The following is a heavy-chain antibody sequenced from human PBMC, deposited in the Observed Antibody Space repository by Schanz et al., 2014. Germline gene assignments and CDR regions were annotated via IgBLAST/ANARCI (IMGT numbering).Heavy chain of an antibody. V-gene: IGHV1-2*06. Sequence: QVQLVQSGAEVKKPGASVKVSCKASGYTFTAYYFHWVRQAPGQGLEWMGRISPSSGGTNYAQNFQGRVTMTKDTSINTVYMELSTLTSDDTAVYYCARESVSRTRLFDPWGQGTLVTVSS. CDR2: ISPSSGGT. J-gene: IGHJ5*02. CDR3: ARESVSRTRLFDP. CDR1: GYTFTAYY. D-gene: IGHD3-3*01.